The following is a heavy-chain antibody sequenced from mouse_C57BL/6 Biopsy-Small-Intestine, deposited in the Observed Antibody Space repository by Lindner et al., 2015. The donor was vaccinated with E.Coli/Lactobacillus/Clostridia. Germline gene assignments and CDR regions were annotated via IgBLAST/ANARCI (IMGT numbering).Heavy chain of an antibody. D-gene: IGHD2-4*01. J-gene: IGHJ2*01. V-gene: IGHV1-7*01. CDR2: INPSSGYT. CDR1: GYAFSSSW. Sequence: VQLQESGPELVKPGASVKLSCKASGYAFSSSWMNWVKQRPGQGLEWIGYINPSSGYTKYNQKFKDKATLTADKSSSTAYMQLSSLTYEDSAVYYCARGDYAYFDYWGQGTTLTVSS. CDR3: ARGDYAYFDY.